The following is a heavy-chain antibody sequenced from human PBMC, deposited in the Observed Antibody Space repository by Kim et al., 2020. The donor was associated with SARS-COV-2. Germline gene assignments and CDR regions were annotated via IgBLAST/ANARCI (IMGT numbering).Heavy chain of an antibody. J-gene: IGHJ4*02. D-gene: IGHD3-9*01. CDR2: IYYSGST. Sequence: SETLSLTCTVSGGSISSYYWSWIRQPPGKGLEWIGYIYYSGSTNYNPSLKSRVTISVDTSKNQFSLKLSSVTAADTAVYYCARAPRLVTGFWFDYWGQGTLVTVSS. V-gene: IGHV4-59*01. CDR3: ARAPRLVTGFWFDY. CDR1: GGSISSYY.